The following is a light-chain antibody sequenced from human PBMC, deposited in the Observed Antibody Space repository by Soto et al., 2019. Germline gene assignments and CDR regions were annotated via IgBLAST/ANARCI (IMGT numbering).Light chain of an antibody. CDR2: KAS. J-gene: IGKJ2*01. Sequence: DIQMTQSPSTLSASVGDRVTITCRASQIISRWLAWYQQKPGKAPKLLIYKASSLESGVPSRFSGSGSGTEFTLTISSLQPEDFATYYCQQYNTYSRTFGQGTKVDIK. CDR1: QIISRW. V-gene: IGKV1-5*03. CDR3: QQYNTYSRT.